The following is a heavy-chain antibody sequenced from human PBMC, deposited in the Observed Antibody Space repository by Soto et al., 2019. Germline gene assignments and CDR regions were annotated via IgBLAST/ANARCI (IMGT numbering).Heavy chain of an antibody. V-gene: IGHV3-48*02. Sequence: EVQLVESGGCLVQPGGSLRLSCAASGFTFSTYSMNWVRQAPGKGLEWVSYISSSSGTIYYADSVKGRFTISRDNAKNSLYLQMNSLRDEDTAVYYCARDPSSSWYNYFDPWGQGTLVTVSS. CDR2: ISSSSGTI. CDR1: GFTFSTYS. J-gene: IGHJ5*02. CDR3: ARDPSSSWYNYFDP. D-gene: IGHD6-13*01.